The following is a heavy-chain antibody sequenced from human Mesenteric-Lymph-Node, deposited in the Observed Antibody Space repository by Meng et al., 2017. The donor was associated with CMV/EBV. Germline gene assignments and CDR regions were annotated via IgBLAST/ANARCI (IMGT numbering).Heavy chain of an antibody. CDR1: GGSFSGYY. J-gene: IGHJ4*02. D-gene: IGHD4-23*01. CDR3: ARHQRWLKSEGGFNY. Sequence: QGQLQQWGAGLLKPSETLSRTCAVYGGSFSGYYWSWIRQPPGKGLEWIGEINHSGSTNYNPSLKSRVTISVDTSKNQFSLKLSSVTAADTAVYYCARHQRWLKSEGGFNYWGQGTLVTVSS. V-gene: IGHV4-34*01. CDR2: INHSGST.